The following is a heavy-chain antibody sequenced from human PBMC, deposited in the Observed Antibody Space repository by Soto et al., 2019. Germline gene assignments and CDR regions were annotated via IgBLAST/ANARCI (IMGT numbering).Heavy chain of an antibody. V-gene: IGHV1-18*01. CDR2: ISAYNGNT. Sequence: QVQLVQSGAEVKKPGASVKVSCKASGYTFTSYGISWVRQAPGQGLEWMGWISAYNGNTNYAQKLQGRVTMTTDTATSTAYMELRSLRSDDTAVYYCARGHIGVVTANLGGMDVWGQGTTVTVSS. D-gene: IGHD2-21*02. J-gene: IGHJ6*02. CDR3: ARGHIGVVTANLGGMDV. CDR1: GYTFTSYG.